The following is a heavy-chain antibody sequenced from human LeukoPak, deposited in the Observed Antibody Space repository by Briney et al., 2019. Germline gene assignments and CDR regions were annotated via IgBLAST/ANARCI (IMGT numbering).Heavy chain of an antibody. D-gene: IGHD3-22*01. CDR3: ASQYYYDGSGYYVDY. Sequence: PSETLSLTCAVYGGSFSGYYWSWIRQPPGKGLEWIGEINHSGSTNYNPSLKSRVTISVDTSKNQFSLKLSSVTAADTAVYYCASQYYYDGSGYYVDYWGQGTLVTVSS. CDR2: INHSGST. J-gene: IGHJ4*02. CDR1: GGSFSGYY. V-gene: IGHV4-34*01.